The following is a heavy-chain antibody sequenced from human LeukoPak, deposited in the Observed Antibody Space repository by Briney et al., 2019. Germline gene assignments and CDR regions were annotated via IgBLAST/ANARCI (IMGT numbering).Heavy chain of an antibody. CDR2: ITGTADKT. Sequence: GGSLRLSCAASGFTFTNYVMNWVRQAPGKGLEWVSSITGTADKTYDADSVKGRFTISRDNSKNTLSLQMSSLRVEDTAIYYCARRGGSRGWGAFDIWGQGTIVTVSS. D-gene: IGHD6-19*01. J-gene: IGHJ3*02. V-gene: IGHV3-23*01. CDR3: ARRGGSRGWGAFDI. CDR1: GFTFTNYV.